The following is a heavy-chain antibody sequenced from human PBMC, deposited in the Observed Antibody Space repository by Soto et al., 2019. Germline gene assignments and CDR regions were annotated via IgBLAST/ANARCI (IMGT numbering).Heavy chain of an antibody. CDR2: ISYDGSNK. CDR1: GFTFSSYA. D-gene: IGHD3-16*01. J-gene: IGHJ4*02. Sequence: GSLRLSCAASGFTFSSYAMHWVRQAPGKGLEWVAVISYDGSNKYYADSVKGRFTISRDNSKNTLYLQMNSLRAEDTAVYYCARERGDMVTYVFDYWGQGTLVTVSS. CDR3: ARERGDMVTYVFDY. V-gene: IGHV3-30-3*01.